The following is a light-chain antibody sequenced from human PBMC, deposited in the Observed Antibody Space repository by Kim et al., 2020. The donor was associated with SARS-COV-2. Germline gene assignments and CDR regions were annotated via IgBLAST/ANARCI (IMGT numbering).Light chain of an antibody. CDR1: SSNIGKNA. V-gene: IGLV1-36*01. J-gene: IGLJ3*02. CDR2: YDN. Sequence: HSVLTQPPSVSEAPRQRVTISCSGSSSNIGKNAVNWYQQLPGKAPKLLIYYDNLLPSGVSDRFSGSKSGTSASLAISGLQSEDEADYYCAAWDDSLTAWVFGGGTQLTVL. CDR3: AAWDDSLTAWV.